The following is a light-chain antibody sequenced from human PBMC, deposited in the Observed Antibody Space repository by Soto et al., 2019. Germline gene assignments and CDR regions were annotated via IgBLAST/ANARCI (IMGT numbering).Light chain of an antibody. CDR3: QQFNGYPLT. CDR1: QSISTF. V-gene: IGKV1-39*01. CDR2: AAS. Sequence: DIQMTQSPSSLSASVGDRVTITCRASQSISTFLNWYQQKPGKAPNLLIYAASGLQSGVPSRFSRSGSGTNFTLTISSLQPEDFKTYYCQQFNGYPLTFGGGTKVDIK. J-gene: IGKJ4*01.